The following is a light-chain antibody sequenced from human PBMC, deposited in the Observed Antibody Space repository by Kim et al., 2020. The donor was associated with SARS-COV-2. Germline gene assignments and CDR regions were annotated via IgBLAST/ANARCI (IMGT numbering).Light chain of an antibody. V-gene: IGKV3-11*01. CDR3: QQRSNWIT. Sequence: SLSPGERATLSCRASQSVSSYLAWYQQKPGQAPRLLIYDASNRATGIPARFSGSGSGTDFTLTISSLEPEDFAVYYCQQRSNWITFGQGTRLEI. CDR1: QSVSSY. CDR2: DAS. J-gene: IGKJ5*01.